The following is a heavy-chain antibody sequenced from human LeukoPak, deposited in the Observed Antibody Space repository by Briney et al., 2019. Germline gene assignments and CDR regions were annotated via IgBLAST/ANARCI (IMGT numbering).Heavy chain of an antibody. D-gene: IGHD3-22*01. J-gene: IGHJ4*02. CDR3: ARISYDTSGSSPPLFYFDY. V-gene: IGHV3-7*01. CDR1: GFTFSSAW. Sequence: PGGSLRLSCGASGFTFSSAWMTWVRQAPGKGLEWVASIKTDGSEKYYVDAVKGRLTISSDNAKNSVYVQMNSLRAEDTAVYYCARISYDTSGSSPPLFYFDYWGQGTLVTVSS. CDR2: IKTDGSEK.